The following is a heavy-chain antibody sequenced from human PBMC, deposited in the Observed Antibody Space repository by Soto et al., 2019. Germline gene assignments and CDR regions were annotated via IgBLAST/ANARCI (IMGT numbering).Heavy chain of an antibody. J-gene: IGHJ5*02. V-gene: IGHV3-64D*06. CDR3: VHPTSTGEIPPT. Sequence: PGGSLRLSCSASGFTFSMFSMHWVRQAPGKGLEYVSGISSNGDSTYYADSVKGRFTISRDNSKNTLYLQMSSLRAVDTAVYYWVHPTSTGEIPPTWGQGTLVTVSS. D-gene: IGHD3-16*01. CDR2: ISSNGDST. CDR1: GFTFSMFS.